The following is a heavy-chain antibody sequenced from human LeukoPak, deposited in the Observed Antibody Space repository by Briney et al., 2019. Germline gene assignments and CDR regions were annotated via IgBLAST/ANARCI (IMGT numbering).Heavy chain of an antibody. Sequence: SETLSLTFTVSGGSISSYYWSWIRQPPGKGLAWIGYIYYSGSTNYNPSLKSRVTISVDTSKNHFSLKLSSVTAADTAVYYCARDSGPAGYSSSYWGQGTLVTVSS. CDR2: IYYSGST. CDR1: GGSISSYY. CDR3: ARDSGPAGYSSSY. J-gene: IGHJ4*02. V-gene: IGHV4-59*01. D-gene: IGHD6-13*01.